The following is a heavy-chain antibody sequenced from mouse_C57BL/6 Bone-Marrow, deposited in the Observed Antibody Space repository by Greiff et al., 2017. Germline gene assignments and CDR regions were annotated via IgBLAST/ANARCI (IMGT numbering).Heavy chain of an antibody. V-gene: IGHV1-26*01. CDR1: GYTFTDSY. D-gene: IGHD2-4*01. Sequence: EVQLQQSGPELVKPGASVTISCKASGYTFTDSYMNLVKQSPGKSLEWIGDINPNNGGTSYNQKFKGKATLTVDKSSSTAYMELRSLTSEDSAVYYCARRLRRWYFDVWGTGTTVTVSS. J-gene: IGHJ1*03. CDR2: INPNNGGT. CDR3: ARRLRRWYFDV.